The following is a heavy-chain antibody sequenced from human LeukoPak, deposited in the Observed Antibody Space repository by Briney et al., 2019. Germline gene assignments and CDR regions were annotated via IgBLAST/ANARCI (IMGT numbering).Heavy chain of an antibody. CDR1: GGTFSSYA. CDR3: ARFGYSNYFDY. CDR2: IIPILGIA. D-gene: IGHD4-11*01. V-gene: IGHV1-69*04. Sequence: ASVKVSCKASGGTFSSYAISWVRQAPGQGLEWMGRIIPILGIANYAQKFQGRVTITADKSTSTAYMELSSLRSEDTAVYYCARFGYSNYFDYWGQGTLVTVSS. J-gene: IGHJ4*02.